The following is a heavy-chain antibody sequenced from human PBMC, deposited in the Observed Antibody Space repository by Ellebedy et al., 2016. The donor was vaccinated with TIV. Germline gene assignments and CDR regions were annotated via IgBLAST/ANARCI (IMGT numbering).Heavy chain of an antibody. CDR3: ASGKYHHDAFDI. CDR1: GYSVRSNY. CDR2: FYSAGST. V-gene: IGHV3-53*01. J-gene: IGHJ3*02. D-gene: IGHD1-14*01. Sequence: PGGSLRLSCAASGYSVRSNYLSWVRQAPGKGLEWVSSFYSAGSTYYAHSVKGRFTISRDKSKNTLYLQTNSLRADDTALYYCASGKYHHDAFDIWGQGTMVTVSS.